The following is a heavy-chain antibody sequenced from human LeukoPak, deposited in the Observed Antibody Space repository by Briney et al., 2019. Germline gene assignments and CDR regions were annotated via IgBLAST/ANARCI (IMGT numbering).Heavy chain of an antibody. CDR3: ARDGDGSEGPSDI. CDR2: IYYSGST. D-gene: IGHD3-10*01. CDR1: GGSISSGGYY. J-gene: IGHJ4*02. V-gene: IGHV4-31*03. Sequence: PSETLSLTYTVSGGSISSGGYYWSWIRQHPGKGLEWIGYIYYSGSTYYNPSLKSRVTISVDTSKNQFSLKLSSVTAADTAVYYCARDGDGSEGPSDIWGQGTLVTVSS.